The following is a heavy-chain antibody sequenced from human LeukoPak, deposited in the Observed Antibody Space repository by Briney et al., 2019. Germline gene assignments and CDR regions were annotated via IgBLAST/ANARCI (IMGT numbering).Heavy chain of an antibody. D-gene: IGHD3-22*01. J-gene: IGHJ4*02. CDR3: AKDYYYDSSGYYSGLDDY. CDR1: GLTVSSNY. Sequence: GSLRLSCAASGLTVSSNYMSWVRQAPGKGLEWVSVIYSGGSTYYADSVKGRFSISRDNSKNTLYLQMNSLRAEDTAVYYCAKDYYYDSSGYYSGLDDYWGQGTLVTVSS. V-gene: IGHV3-53*01. CDR2: IYSGGST.